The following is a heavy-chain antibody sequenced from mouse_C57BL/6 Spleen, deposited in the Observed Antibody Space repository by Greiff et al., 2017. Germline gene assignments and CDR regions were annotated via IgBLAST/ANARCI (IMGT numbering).Heavy chain of an antibody. CDR1: GFTFSDYY. J-gene: IGHJ3*01. CDR3: ARHDGYEGFAY. Sequence: EVKLVESGGGLVQPGGSLKLSCAASGFTFSDYYMYWVRQTPEKRLEWVAYISNGGGSTYYPDTVKGRFTISRDNAKNTLYLQMSRLKSEDTAMYYCARHDGYEGFAYWGQGTLVTVSA. CDR2: ISNGGGST. D-gene: IGHD2-2*01. V-gene: IGHV5-12*01.